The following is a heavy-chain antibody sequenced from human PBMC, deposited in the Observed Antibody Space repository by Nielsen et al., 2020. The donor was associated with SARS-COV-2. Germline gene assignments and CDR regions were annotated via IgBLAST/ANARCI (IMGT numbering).Heavy chain of an antibody. CDR3: AKVITAWEVLAVAFDF. CDR2: ISNDGSND. CDR1: GFTFSSYG. J-gene: IGHJ3*01. Sequence: GESLKISCAASGFTFSSYGMHWVRQAPGKGLEWVAVISNDGSNDYYGDSVKGRFTISRDNSKNTLYLQMYSLRAEDTAVYYCAKVITAWEVLAVAFDFWGQGTMVTVSS. D-gene: IGHD1-26*01. V-gene: IGHV3-30*18.